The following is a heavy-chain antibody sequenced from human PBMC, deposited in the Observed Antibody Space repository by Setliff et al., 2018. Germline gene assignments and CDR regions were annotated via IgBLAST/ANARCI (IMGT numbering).Heavy chain of an antibody. CDR2: IYHSGST. J-gene: IGHJ3*02. CDR1: GYSISSGYY. Sequence: SETLSLTCTVSGYSISSGYYWGWIRQPPGKGLEWIGSIYHSGSTYYNPSLKSRVTISVDTSKNQFSLKLSSVTAADTAVYYCVRDGLPAAGTGSFDIWGQGTMVTVSS. D-gene: IGHD6-13*01. V-gene: IGHV4-38-2*02. CDR3: VRDGLPAAGTGSFDI.